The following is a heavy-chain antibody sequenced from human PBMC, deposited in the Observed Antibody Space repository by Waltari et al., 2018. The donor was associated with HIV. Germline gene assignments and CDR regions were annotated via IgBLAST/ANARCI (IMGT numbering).Heavy chain of an antibody. CDR1: GFTFSSYW. J-gene: IGHJ4*02. CDR3: ATFPINDHSNKRLGY. CDR2: IKSDGSST. V-gene: IGHV3-74*01. Sequence: EVQLVESGGGLVQPGGSLRLSCAASGFTFSSYWMHWVRQAPGKGLVLVSRIKSDGSSTTYADSVKGRFTISRDNAKNTLYLQMNSLRDEDTAVYYCATFPINDHSNKRLGYWGQGTLVTVSS. D-gene: IGHD4-4*01.